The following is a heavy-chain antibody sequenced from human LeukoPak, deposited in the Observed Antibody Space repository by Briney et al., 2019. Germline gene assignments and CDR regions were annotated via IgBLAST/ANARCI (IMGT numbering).Heavy chain of an antibody. Sequence: GESLNISCKGSGYSFTSYWIGWVRQMPGKGLEWMGIIYPGDSDTRYSPSFQGQVTISADKSISTAYLQWSSLKASDTAMYYCARLPVPITMVRGVIITEYYFDYWGQGTLVTVSS. CDR3: ARLPVPITMVRGVIITEYYFDY. CDR2: IYPGDSDT. V-gene: IGHV5-51*01. D-gene: IGHD3-10*01. CDR1: GYSFTSYW. J-gene: IGHJ4*02.